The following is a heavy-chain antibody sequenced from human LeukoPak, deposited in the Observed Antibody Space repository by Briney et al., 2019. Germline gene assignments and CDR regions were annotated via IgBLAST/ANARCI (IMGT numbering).Heavy chain of an antibody. CDR1: GGSISSSSYY. Sequence: SETLSLTCTVSGGSISSSSYYWGWIRQPPGKGLEWIGAIYYSGSTYYNPSLKSRVTISVDTSKNQFSLKLSSVTAADTAVYSCARSQGYYEFDYWGQGTLVTVSS. D-gene: IGHD3-3*01. V-gene: IGHV4-39*01. J-gene: IGHJ4*02. CDR3: ARSQGYYEFDY. CDR2: IYYSGST.